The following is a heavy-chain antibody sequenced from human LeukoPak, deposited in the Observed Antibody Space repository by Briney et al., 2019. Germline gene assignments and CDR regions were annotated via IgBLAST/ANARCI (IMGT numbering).Heavy chain of an antibody. CDR3: AKRDNNDYYTGLHVFDI. V-gene: IGHV3-23*01. D-gene: IGHD3-22*01. Sequence: PGGSLRLSCAASGFTFSSYAMTWVRQAPGKGPEWVSGISGIGDRAYYTDSVKGPFTIPRDNSKNTLDLQMNSLRAEDTAVYYCAKRDNNDYYTGLHVFDIWGQGTMVTVSS. J-gene: IGHJ3*02. CDR2: ISGIGDRA. CDR1: GFTFSSYA.